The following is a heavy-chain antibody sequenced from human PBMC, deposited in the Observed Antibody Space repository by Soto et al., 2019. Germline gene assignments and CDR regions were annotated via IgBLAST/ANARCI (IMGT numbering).Heavy chain of an antibody. Sequence: GGSLRLSCAASGFTFSSYSMNWVRQAPGKGLEWVSSISSSSSYIYYADSVKGRFTISRDNAKNSLYLQMNSLRAEDTAVYYCARDTSSSYYYMDVWGKGTKVTVSS. V-gene: IGHV3-21*01. CDR2: ISSSSSYI. D-gene: IGHD2-2*01. J-gene: IGHJ6*03. CDR1: GFTFSSYS. CDR3: ARDTSSSYYYMDV.